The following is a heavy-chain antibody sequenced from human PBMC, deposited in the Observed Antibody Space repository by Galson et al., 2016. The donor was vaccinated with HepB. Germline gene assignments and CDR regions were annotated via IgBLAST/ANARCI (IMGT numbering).Heavy chain of an antibody. CDR1: GYTFTADY. CDR3: ARGTYDSSGYDYWHFDL. Sequence: SVKVSCKASGYTFTADYMHWVRQAPGQGLEWMGWINPNSGGTHYAQKFQGRVTMTRNTSISTAYMDLSGLRSEDTAVYYCARGTYDSSGYDYWHFDLWGRGTLVTVSS. CDR2: INPNSGGT. J-gene: IGHJ2*01. V-gene: IGHV1-2*02. D-gene: IGHD3-22*01.